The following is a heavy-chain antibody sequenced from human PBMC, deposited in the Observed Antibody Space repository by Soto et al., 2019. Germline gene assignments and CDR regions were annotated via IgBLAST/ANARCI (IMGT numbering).Heavy chain of an antibody. CDR2: IRSKANSYAT. D-gene: IGHD2-15*01. V-gene: IGHV3-73*01. CDR1: GFTFSGSA. CDR3: TSPHCSGGSCYSWWFDP. J-gene: IGHJ5*02. Sequence: GGSLRLSCAASGFTFSGSAMHWVRQASGKGLEWVGRIRSKANSYATAYAASVKGRLTISRDDSKNTAYLQMNSLKTEDTAVYYCTSPHCSGGSCYSWWFDPWGQGTLVTVSS.